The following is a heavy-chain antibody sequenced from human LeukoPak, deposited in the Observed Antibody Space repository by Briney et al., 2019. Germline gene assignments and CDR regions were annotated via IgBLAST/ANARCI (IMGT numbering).Heavy chain of an antibody. V-gene: IGHV1-24*01. Sequence: ASVKVSCKVSGYTLTELSMHWVRQAPGKGLEWRGGFDPEDGETIYAQKFQGRVTMTEDTSTDTAYMELSGLRSEDTAVYYCATVGYCSGGSCYSTSAWFDPWGQGTLVTVSS. CDR2: FDPEDGET. CDR1: GYTLTELS. D-gene: IGHD2-15*01. CDR3: ATVGYCSGGSCYSTSAWFDP. J-gene: IGHJ5*02.